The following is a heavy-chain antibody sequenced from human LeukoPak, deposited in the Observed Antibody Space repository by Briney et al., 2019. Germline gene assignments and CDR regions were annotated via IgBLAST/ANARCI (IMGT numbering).Heavy chain of an antibody. CDR3: ASTCLGDYYYYCYLDV. Sequence: GGSLRLSCAASGVTFSSYAKSWVRQAPRQGLGWVSAISVSGGGTYYADSVKGRFTISRDNSTNTLYLQMNSLRAEDTAVYYCASTCLGDYYYYCYLDVWGKGTTVTVSS. D-gene: IGHD3-16*01. V-gene: IGHV3-23*01. CDR2: ISVSGGGT. CDR1: GVTFSSYA. J-gene: IGHJ6*03.